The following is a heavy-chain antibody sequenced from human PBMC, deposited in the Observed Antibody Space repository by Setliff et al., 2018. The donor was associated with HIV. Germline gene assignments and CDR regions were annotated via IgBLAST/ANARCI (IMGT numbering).Heavy chain of an antibody. CDR2: IYHSGST. J-gene: IGHJ6*03. V-gene: IGHV4-34*01. CDR1: GGSFSGYY. CDR3: AQESPTTGYYYYMDV. Sequence: PSETLSLTCAVYGGSFSGYYWSWIRQPPGKGLEWIGKIYHSGSTNFNPSLQSRVTISVDKSKNQFSLHLTSVTAADTGVYYCAQESPTTGYYYYMDVWGKGTTVTVSS. D-gene: IGHD3-10*01.